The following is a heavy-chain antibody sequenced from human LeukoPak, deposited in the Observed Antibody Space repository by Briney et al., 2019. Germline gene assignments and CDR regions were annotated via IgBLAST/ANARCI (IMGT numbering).Heavy chain of an antibody. CDR3: ARGLYYGGNQRAHDAFDI. D-gene: IGHD4-23*01. CDR2: FNPASGGT. Sequence: ASVKVSCKASGCIFTDYYMHWVRQAPGQGLEWMGWFNPASGGTKYAQKFQGRVTMTRDTSINTAYMELSSLGLDDTAVYYCARGLYYGGNQRAHDAFDIWGQGTLVTVSS. CDR1: GCIFTDYY. V-gene: IGHV1-2*02. J-gene: IGHJ3*02.